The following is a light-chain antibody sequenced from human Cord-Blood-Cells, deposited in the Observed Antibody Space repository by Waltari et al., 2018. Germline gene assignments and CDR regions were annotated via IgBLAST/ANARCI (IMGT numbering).Light chain of an antibody. CDR3: QQYNSYWT. J-gene: IGKJ1*01. CDR1: QSISSW. Sequence: DIQMTPSPSTLSASVGDRVTITCRASQSISSWLAWYQQKPGKAPKLLIYDASSLERGVPSRFSGSGSGTEFTLTISSLQPDDFATYYCQQYNSYWTFGQGTKVEIK. V-gene: IGKV1-5*01. CDR2: DAS.